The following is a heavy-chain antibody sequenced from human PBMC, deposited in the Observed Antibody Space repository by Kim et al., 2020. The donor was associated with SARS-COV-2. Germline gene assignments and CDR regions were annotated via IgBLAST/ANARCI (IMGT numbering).Heavy chain of an antibody. CDR1: GGSISSYY. CDR2: IYYSGST. Sequence: SETLSLTCTVSGGSISSYYWSWIRQPPGKGLEWIGYIYYSGSTNYNPSLKSRVTISVDTSKNQFSLKLSSVTAADTAVYYCARDIIAVAGTEDYWGQGTLVTVSS. CDR3: ARDIIAVAGTEDY. V-gene: IGHV4-59*01. D-gene: IGHD6-19*01. J-gene: IGHJ4*02.